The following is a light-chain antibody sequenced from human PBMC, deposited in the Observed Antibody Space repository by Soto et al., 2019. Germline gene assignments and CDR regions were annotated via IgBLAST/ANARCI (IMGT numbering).Light chain of an antibody. J-gene: IGKJ2*01. Sequence: DIQMTQSPSTXXASVGDRVTXXXXASQPISXWLAWYQQKPGKAPQLLIYDASGLENGVPSRFSGRGSGTEFTLTLSCLQPDDFATYFCQQYKSKLYTVGQGTKREIK. CDR1: QPISXW. CDR2: DAS. CDR3: QQYKSKLYT. V-gene: IGKV1-5*01.